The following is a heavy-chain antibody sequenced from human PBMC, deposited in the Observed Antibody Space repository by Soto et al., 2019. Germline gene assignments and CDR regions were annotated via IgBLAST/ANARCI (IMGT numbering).Heavy chain of an antibody. J-gene: IGHJ6*02. CDR1: GFTFSSYA. Sequence: GGSLRLSCAASGFTFSSYAMHWVRQAPGKGLEWVAVISYDGSNKYYADSVKGRFTISRDNSKNTLYLQMNSLRAEDTAVYYCARSAQNRMTTVTLPYYGMDVWGQGTTVTVSS. CDR3: ARSAQNRMTTVTLPYYGMDV. V-gene: IGHV3-30-3*01. CDR2: ISYDGSNK. D-gene: IGHD4-4*01.